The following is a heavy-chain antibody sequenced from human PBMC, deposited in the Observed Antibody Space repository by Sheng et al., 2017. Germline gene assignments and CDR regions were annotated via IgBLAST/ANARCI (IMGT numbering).Heavy chain of an antibody. D-gene: IGHD3-3*01. CDR1: GYTFTSYD. J-gene: IGHJ5*02. Sequence: QVQLVQSGAEVKKPGASVKVSCKASGYTFTSYDINWVRQATGQGLEWMGWMNPNSGNTGYAQKFQGRVTITRNTSISTAYMELSSLRSEDTAVYYCARGHTSGSTIFGVVIPGSFDPWGQGTLVTVSS. V-gene: IGHV1-8*03. CDR2: MNPNSGNT. CDR3: ARGHTSGSTIFGVVIPGSFDP.